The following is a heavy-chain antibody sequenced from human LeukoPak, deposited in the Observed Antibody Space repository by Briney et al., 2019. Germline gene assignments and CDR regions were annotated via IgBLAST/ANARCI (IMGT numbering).Heavy chain of an antibody. V-gene: IGHV4-59*01. Sequence: SETLSLTCTVSGGSISSYYWSWIGQPPGKGLEWIGYIYYSGSTNYNPSLKSRVTISVDTSKNQFSLKLSSVTAADTAVYYCARMVRLGTTVSFDIWGQGTMVTVSS. CDR3: ARMVRLGTTVSFDI. D-gene: IGHD4-17*01. CDR1: GGSISSYY. CDR2: IYYSGST. J-gene: IGHJ3*02.